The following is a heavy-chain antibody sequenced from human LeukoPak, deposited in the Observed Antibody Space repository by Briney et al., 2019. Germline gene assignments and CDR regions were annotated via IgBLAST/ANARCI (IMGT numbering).Heavy chain of an antibody. CDR1: GASISSYY. D-gene: IGHD3-10*01. Sequence: PSETLSLTCPLSGASISSYYWGWLRQPPGKGLEWIGYICYSGSTNYNPSLKRRVTISVDTSKNQFTLRLSSVTAADTAVYYCASSRQLLLFFDYWGQGTLVTVSS. V-gene: IGHV4-59*01. CDR3: ASSRQLLLFFDY. J-gene: IGHJ4*02. CDR2: ICYSGST.